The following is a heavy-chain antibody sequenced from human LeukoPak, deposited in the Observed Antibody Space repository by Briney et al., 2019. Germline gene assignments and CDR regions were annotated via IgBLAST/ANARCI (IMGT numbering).Heavy chain of an antibody. CDR2: IKQDGSEK. CDR1: GFTFSSYW. V-gene: IGHV3-7*01. CDR3: AKDRAVRGVPHLLVDY. J-gene: IGHJ4*02. D-gene: IGHD3-10*01. Sequence: PGGSLRLSCAASGFTFSSYWMSWVRQAPGKGLEWVANIKQDGSEKYYVDSVKGRFTISRDNSKNTLYLQMNSLRAEDTAVYYCAKDRAVRGVPHLLVDYWGQGTLVTVSS.